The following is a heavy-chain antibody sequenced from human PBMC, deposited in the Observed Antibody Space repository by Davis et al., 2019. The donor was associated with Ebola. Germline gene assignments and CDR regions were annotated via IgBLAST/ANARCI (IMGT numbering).Heavy chain of an antibody. Sequence: GESLKISCASSGFTFSNYDMHWVRQATGKVLEWVSAIGTAGDTYYPGSVKGRFTISRENAKNSLYLQMDSLRAEDTAVYYCVRDGAPPYSYGYYYYYGMDVWGQGTTVTVFS. J-gene: IGHJ6*02. D-gene: IGHD5-18*01. CDR3: VRDGAPPYSYGYYYYYGMDV. V-gene: IGHV3-13*01. CDR2: IGTAGDT. CDR1: GFTFSNYD.